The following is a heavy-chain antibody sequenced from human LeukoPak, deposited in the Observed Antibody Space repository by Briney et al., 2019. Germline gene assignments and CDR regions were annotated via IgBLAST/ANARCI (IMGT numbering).Heavy chain of an antibody. J-gene: IGHJ4*02. Sequence: GESLKISCKGSGYSFTSYWISWVRQMPGKGLEWMGRIDPSDSYTNYSPSFQGHVTISADKSISTAYLQWSSLKASDTAMYYCAITGDYCTNGVYRGVIRFDYWGQGTLVTVSS. V-gene: IGHV5-10-1*01. CDR3: AITGDYCTNGVYRGVIRFDY. CDR2: IDPSDSYT. CDR1: GYSFTSYW. D-gene: IGHD2-8*01.